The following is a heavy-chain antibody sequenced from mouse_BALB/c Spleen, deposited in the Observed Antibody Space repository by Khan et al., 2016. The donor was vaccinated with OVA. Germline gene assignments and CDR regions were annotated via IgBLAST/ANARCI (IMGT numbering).Heavy chain of an antibody. V-gene: IGHV3-1*02. CDR2: IYFSGSI. Sequence: EVQLQESGPDLVKPSQSLSLTCTVTGYSITSGYAWHWIRQFPGNKMEWMAYIYFSGSINYNPSLKSRISVTRDTSKNQFFLQLNSVTSEDTATYYCTRDGNYMDYWGQGTSVTVSS. CDR3: TRDGNYMDY. J-gene: IGHJ4*01. D-gene: IGHD2-1*01. CDR1: GYSITSGYA.